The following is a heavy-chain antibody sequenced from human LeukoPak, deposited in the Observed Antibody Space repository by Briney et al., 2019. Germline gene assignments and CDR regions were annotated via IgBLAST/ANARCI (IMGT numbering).Heavy chain of an antibody. J-gene: IGHJ4*02. D-gene: IGHD2-2*01. V-gene: IGHV1-46*01. CDR3: ARDGPTAAPFDY. CDR2: INPSGGST. Sequence: ASVKVSCTASGYRFTSYDMHWVRQAPGQGLEWMGIINPSGGSTSYAQRFQGRVAMTRDTSTTTVYMEVNSLTSEDTAVYFCARDGPTAAPFDYWGQGTLVTVSS. CDR1: GYRFTSYD.